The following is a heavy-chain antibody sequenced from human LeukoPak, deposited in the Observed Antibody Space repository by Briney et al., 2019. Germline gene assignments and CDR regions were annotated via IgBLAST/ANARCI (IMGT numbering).Heavy chain of an antibody. J-gene: IGHJ4*02. CDR2: ISDSGSDT. CDR3: AKRVPYSSSSVYFDY. Sequence: GGSLRLPCAVSGFTFSSYGMSWVRQAPGKGLEWVSAISDSGSDTYYADSVKGRFTISKDNSKNTLYLRMNSLRADDTAVYYCAKRVPYSSSSVYFDYWGQGTLVTVSS. D-gene: IGHD6-6*01. V-gene: IGHV3-23*01. CDR1: GFTFSSYG.